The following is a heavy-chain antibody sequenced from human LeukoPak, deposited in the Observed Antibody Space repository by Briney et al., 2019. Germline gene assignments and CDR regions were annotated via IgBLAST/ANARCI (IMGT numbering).Heavy chain of an antibody. V-gene: IGHV4-61*02. CDR1: GGSISSSSYY. CDR3: AREGVNWDNWFDP. Sequence: SETLSLTCTVSGGSISSSSYYCGWIRQPAGKGLEWIGRIYTSGSTNYNPSLKSRVTMSVDTSKNQFSLKLSSVTAADTAVYYCAREGVNWDNWFDPWGQGTLVTVSS. J-gene: IGHJ5*02. CDR2: IYTSGST. D-gene: IGHD3-16*01.